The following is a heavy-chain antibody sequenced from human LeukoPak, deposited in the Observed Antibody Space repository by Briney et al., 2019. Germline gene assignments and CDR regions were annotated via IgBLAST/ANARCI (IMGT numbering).Heavy chain of an antibody. D-gene: IGHD3-22*01. CDR1: GFTFHDYY. V-gene: IGHV3-11*01. CDR3: ARGHDSSGRIA. CDR2: ISSTTNTQ. Sequence: TGGSLRLSCAASGFTFHDYYMTWIRQPPGKGLEWISYISSTTNTQYYADSVRGRFTISRDNAQKSLYLQMNSLRAEDTAVYYCARGHDSSGRIAWGQGTLVTVSS. J-gene: IGHJ4*02.